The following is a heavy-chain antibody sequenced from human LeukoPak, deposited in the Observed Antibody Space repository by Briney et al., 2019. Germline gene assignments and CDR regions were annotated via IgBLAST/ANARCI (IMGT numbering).Heavy chain of an antibody. V-gene: IGHV4-61*10. CDR1: GGSISSGSYY. CDR2: INHSGST. J-gene: IGHJ4*02. CDR3: ARDFPYDY. Sequence: SETLSLTCTVSGGSISSGSYYWSWIRQPAGKGLEWIGEINHSGSTNYNPSLKSRVTISVDTSKNQFSLKLSSVTAADTAVYYCARDFPYDYWGQGTLVTVSS.